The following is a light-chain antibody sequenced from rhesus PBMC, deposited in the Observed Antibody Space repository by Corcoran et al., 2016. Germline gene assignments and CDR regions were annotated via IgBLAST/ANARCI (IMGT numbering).Light chain of an antibody. J-gene: IGKJ3*01. Sequence: DIQMTQSPSSLSASVGDRVTITCRASQGISSWLAWYQQKPGKAPKLLNYQSSSLHNGVPSRFSGSGSGTDFTLTISSLQPEDFATYYCKQYNSAPLTFGPGTKLDIK. CDR2: QSS. CDR1: QGISSW. V-gene: IGKV1-21*01. CDR3: KQYNSAPLT.